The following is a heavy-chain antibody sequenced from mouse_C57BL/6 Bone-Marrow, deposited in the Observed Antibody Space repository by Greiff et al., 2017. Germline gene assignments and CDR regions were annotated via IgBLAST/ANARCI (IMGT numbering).Heavy chain of an antibody. CDR1: GYTFTTYP. V-gene: IGHV1-47*01. CDR3: TRSSTFFYYFDD. Sequence: VKLQESGAELVKPGASVKMSCKASGYTFTTYPIEWMKQNHGKSLEWIGNFHPYNDDTKYNETFKGKATLTVEKSSNTVYLELSRLTSDDSAVYYCTRSSTFFYYFDDWGQGTTLTVSS. J-gene: IGHJ2*01. D-gene: IGHD5-1*01. CDR2: FHPYNDDT.